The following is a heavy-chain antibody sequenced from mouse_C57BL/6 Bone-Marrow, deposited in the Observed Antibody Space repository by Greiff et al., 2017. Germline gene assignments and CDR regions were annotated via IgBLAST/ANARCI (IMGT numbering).Heavy chain of an antibody. D-gene: IGHD1-1*01. CDR3: TGITTIVGENYFDY. CDR1: GYTFTSYW. CDR2: IYPGNSAT. J-gene: IGHJ2*01. Sequence: EVQRVESGTVLARPGASVKMSCKTSGYTFTSYWMHWVKQRPGQGLEWIGAIYPGNSATSYNQKFKGKAKLTALTSANTAYMELSSLTNEDSAVYYCTGITTIVGENYFDYWGQGTTLTVSS. V-gene: IGHV1-5*01.